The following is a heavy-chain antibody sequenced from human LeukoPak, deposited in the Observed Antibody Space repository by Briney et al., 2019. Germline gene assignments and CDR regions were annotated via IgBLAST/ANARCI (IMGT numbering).Heavy chain of an antibody. V-gene: IGHV1-18*01. CDR3: ARSRCSSTSCYGDLDY. CDR1: GYTFTSYG. J-gene: IGHJ4*02. D-gene: IGHD2-2*01. Sequence: ASVKVSCKASGYTFTSYGTSWVRQAPGQGLEWMGWISAYNGNTNYAQKLQGRVTMTTDTSTSTAYMELRSLRSDDTAVYYCARSRCSSTSCYGDLDYWGQGTLVTVSS. CDR2: ISAYNGNT.